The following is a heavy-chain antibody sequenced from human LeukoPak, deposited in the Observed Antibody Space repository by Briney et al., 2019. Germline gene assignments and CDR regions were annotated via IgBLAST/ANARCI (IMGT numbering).Heavy chain of an antibody. D-gene: IGHD3-3*01. CDR2: ISGSGGST. Sequence: PGGSLRLSCAASGFTFSSYAMSWVRQAPGKGLEWVSAISGSGGSTYYADSVKGRFTISRDNSKNTLYLQMNSLRAEDTAVYYCAASDFWSGYGGGYFDYWGQGTLVTVSS. V-gene: IGHV3-23*01. J-gene: IGHJ4*02. CDR3: AASDFWSGYGGGYFDY. CDR1: GFTFSSYA.